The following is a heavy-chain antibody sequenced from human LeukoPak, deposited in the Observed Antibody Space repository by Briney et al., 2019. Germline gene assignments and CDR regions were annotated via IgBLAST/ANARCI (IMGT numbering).Heavy chain of an antibody. J-gene: IGHJ5*01. Sequence: SETLSLTCTVSGGSISSYYWRWLRHPPGKGLEWIGYVYSSGNTNYNPSLKSRVTISLDTSKNQFSLKMSSLTAADTAVYYCARRTPVTPNSFDSWGQGTLVTVSS. CDR2: VYSSGNT. CDR3: ARRTPVTPNSFDS. V-gene: IGHV4-59*08. CDR1: GGSISSYY. D-gene: IGHD4-17*01.